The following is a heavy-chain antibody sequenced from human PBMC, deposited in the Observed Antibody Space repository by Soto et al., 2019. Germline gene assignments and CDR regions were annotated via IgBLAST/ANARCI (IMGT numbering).Heavy chain of an antibody. D-gene: IGHD4-17*01. Sequence: QVQLVQSGAEVKKPGASVKVSCKASGYNFTNFGISWVRQAPGQGLEWMGWFSAYNGNTNYAQNFQGRVTMTTDTTTSTAYMELMSLRSCDTAVYYCARGGTTIEYWGQGTLVTVSS. CDR1: GYNFTNFG. V-gene: IGHV1-18*01. CDR2: FSAYNGNT. J-gene: IGHJ4*02. CDR3: ARGGTTIEY.